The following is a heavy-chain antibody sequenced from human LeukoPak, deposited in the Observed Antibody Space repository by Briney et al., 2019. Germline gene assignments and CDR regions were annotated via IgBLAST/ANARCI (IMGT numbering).Heavy chain of an antibody. CDR1: GGTFSSYA. CDR3: ARDPHYYDSSDAFDI. D-gene: IGHD3-22*01. V-gene: IGHV1-18*01. CDR2: ISAYNGNT. Sequence: ASVKVSCKASGGTFSSYAISWVRQAPGQGLEWMGWISAYNGNTNYAQKLQGRVTMTTDTSTSTAYMELRSLRSDDTAVYYCARDPHYYDSSDAFDIWGQGTMVTVSS. J-gene: IGHJ3*02.